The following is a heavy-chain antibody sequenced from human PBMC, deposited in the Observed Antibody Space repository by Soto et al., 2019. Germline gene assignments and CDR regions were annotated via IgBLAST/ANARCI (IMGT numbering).Heavy chain of an antibody. Sequence: ETLSLTCTVSGGSVSGFYWGWIRQPPGKGLEWIGNIYYSGSANYDPSLRSRVTISLNTSKNQFSLNPNSVTAADTAIYYCARWTYCGGDCYWLDFWGQGTLVTVS. CDR1: GGSVSGFY. CDR2: IYYSGSA. J-gene: IGHJ4*02. V-gene: IGHV4-59*02. CDR3: ARWTYCGGDCYWLDF. D-gene: IGHD2-21*02.